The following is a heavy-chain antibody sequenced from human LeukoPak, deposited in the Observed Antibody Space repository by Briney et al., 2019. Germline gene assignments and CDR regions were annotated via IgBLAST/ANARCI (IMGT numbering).Heavy chain of an antibody. CDR3: AKDYGSSGKPVYYFDY. CDR1: GFTFSSYA. J-gene: IGHJ4*02. Sequence: GGSLRLSCAASGFTFSSYAMSWVRQAPGKGLEWVSAISGSGGSTYYADSVKGRFTISRDNSKNTLYLQMNSLRAEDTAVYYCAKDYGSSGKPVYYFDYWGQGTLVTVSS. CDR2: ISGSGGST. V-gene: IGHV3-23*01. D-gene: IGHD6-25*01.